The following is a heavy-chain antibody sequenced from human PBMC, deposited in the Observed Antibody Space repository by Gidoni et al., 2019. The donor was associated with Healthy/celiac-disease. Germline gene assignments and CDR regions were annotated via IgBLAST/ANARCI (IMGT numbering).Heavy chain of an antibody. D-gene: IGHD6-13*01. CDR3: ARDRRYSSRNSPTGLDP. J-gene: IGHJ5*02. CDR2: IYYSGST. CDR1: GGSISSGGYY. Sequence: QVQLQESGPGLVKPSQTLSLTCTLSGGSISSGGYYWIWIRQHPGKGLEWIGYIYYSGSTYYNPSLKSLVTISVDTSKNQFSLKLSSVTAADTAVYYCARDRRYSSRNSPTGLDPWGQGTLVTVSS. V-gene: IGHV4-31*01.